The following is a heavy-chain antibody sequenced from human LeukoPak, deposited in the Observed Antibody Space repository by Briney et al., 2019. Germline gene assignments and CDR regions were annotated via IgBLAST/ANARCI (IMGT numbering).Heavy chain of an antibody. CDR2: IWYDGSNK. CDR1: GFTFSSYG. J-gene: IGHJ4*02. CDR3: ARDLGYSYGIDY. D-gene: IGHD5-18*01. Sequence: PGGSLRLSCAASGFTFSSYGMHWVRQAPGKGLEWVAVIWYDGSNKYYADSVKGRFTISRDNSKNTLYLQMNSLRAEDTAVYYCARDLGYSYGIDYWGQGTPVTVSS. V-gene: IGHV3-33*01.